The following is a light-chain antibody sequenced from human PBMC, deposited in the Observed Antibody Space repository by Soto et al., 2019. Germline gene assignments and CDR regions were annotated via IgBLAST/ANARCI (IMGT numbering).Light chain of an antibody. CDR3: QQRHNWIT. CDR1: QSVSSN. V-gene: IGKV3-11*01. Sequence: EIVLTQSPGTLSLSPVERGTLSCRSSQSVSSNLAWYQQKPGQAPRLLIYGASTRATGIPARFSGSGSGTDFTLTISSLEPEDFAVYYCQQRHNWITFGQGTRLEIK. J-gene: IGKJ5*01. CDR2: GAS.